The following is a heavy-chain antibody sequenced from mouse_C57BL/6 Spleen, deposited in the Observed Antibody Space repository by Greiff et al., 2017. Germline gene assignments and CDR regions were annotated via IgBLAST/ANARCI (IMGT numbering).Heavy chain of an antibody. J-gene: IGHJ4*01. D-gene: IGHD2-14*01. CDR1: GYAFSSSW. Sequence: QVQLQQSGPELVKPGASVKISCKASGYAFSSSWMNWVKQRPGKGLEWIGRIYPGDGDTNYNGKFKGKATLTADKSSSTAYMQLSSLTSEDSAVYFCAREGIIGPYAMVYWGQGTSVTVSS. CDR3: AREGIIGPYAMVY. CDR2: IYPGDGDT. V-gene: IGHV1-82*01.